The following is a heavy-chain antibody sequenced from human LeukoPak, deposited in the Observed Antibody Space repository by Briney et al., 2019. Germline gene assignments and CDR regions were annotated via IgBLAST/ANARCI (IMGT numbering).Heavy chain of an antibody. D-gene: IGHD2-2*02. CDR2: ISWNSGSI. Sequence: PGGSLRLSCAASGFTFDDYAMPWVRQAPGKGLEWVSGISWNSGSIGYADSVKGRFTISRDNAKNSLYLQMYSLRAEDTALYYCAKGKYTLDYWGQGTLVTVSS. J-gene: IGHJ4*02. CDR3: AKGKYTLDY. V-gene: IGHV3-9*01. CDR1: GFTFDDYA.